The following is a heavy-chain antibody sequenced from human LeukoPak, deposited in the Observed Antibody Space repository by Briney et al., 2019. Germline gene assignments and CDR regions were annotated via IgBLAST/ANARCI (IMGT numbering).Heavy chain of an antibody. J-gene: IGHJ5*02. V-gene: IGHV3-21*01. Sequence: GGSLRLSCAASGFTFSSYSMNWVRQAPGKGLEWVSSISSSSSYIYYADSVKGRFTISRDNAKNSLYLQMNSLRAEDTAVYYCAREVRGATTNWFDPWGQGTLVTVSS. CDR1: GFTFSSYS. CDR2: ISSSSSYI. CDR3: AREVRGATTNWFDP. D-gene: IGHD1-26*01.